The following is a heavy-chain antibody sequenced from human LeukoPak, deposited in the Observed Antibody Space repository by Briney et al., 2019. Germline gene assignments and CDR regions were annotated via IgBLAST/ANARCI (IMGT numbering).Heavy chain of an antibody. CDR3: ARGGGNLLPYFDPKYYYYMDV. D-gene: IGHD3-9*01. V-gene: IGHV4-34*01. CDR1: GGSFSGYY. CDR2: INHSGST. J-gene: IGHJ6*03. Sequence: PSETLSLTCAVYGGSFSGYYCSWIRQPPGKGLEWIGEINHSGSTNYNPSLKSRVSLSLDTSKNQFSLKLSSVTAADTAVYYCARGGGNLLPYFDPKYYYYMDVWGKGTTVTVSS.